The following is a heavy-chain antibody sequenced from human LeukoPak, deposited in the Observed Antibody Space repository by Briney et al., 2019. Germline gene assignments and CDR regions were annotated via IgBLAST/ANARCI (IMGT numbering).Heavy chain of an antibody. J-gene: IGHJ4*02. CDR3: ARDLYYDYVWGSYRTTFDY. CDR1: GYTFTSYG. Sequence: VASVKVSCKASGYTFTSYGISWVLQAPGKGLEWMGWISAYNGNTNYAQKLQGRVTMTTDTSTSTAYMELRSLRSDDTAVYYCARDLYYDYVWGSYRTTFDYWGQGTLVTVSS. D-gene: IGHD3-16*02. CDR2: ISAYNGNT. V-gene: IGHV1-18*01.